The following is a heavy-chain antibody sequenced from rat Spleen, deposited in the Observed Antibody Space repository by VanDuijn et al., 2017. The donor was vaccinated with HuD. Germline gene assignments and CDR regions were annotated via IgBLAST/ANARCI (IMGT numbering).Heavy chain of an antibody. V-gene: IGHV5-29*01. CDR2: ISYDGSST. J-gene: IGHJ2*01. CDR3: ARRHYGYTDYFDF. D-gene: IGHD1-9*01. Sequence: EVQLVESGGGLVQPGRSLKLSCAASGFTFSDYYMAWVRQAPTKGLEWVAFISYDGSSTYYRDSVKGRFTISRDNAKSTLSLQMDSLRSEDTATYYCARRHYGYTDYFDFWGQGVMVTVSP. CDR1: GFTFSDYY.